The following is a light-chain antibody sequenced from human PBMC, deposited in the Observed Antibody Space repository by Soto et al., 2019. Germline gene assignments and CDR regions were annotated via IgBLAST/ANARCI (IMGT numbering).Light chain of an antibody. V-gene: IGKV3-20*01. J-gene: IGKJ4*01. CDR1: QSVSSSF. Sequence: VLTQSAGTQSLFPGERATLSCRASQSVSSSFLAWYQQKPGQAPRLRNYRASSRATAIPDRFSGSGSGTDFTLTFSRLETEDVAVYYCEQYDSSPVTVGGGTKVEIK. CDR3: EQYDSSPVT. CDR2: RAS.